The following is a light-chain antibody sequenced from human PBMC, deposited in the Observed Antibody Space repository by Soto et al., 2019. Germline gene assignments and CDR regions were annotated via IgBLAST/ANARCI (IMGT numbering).Light chain of an antibody. CDR2: EVI. J-gene: IGLJ1*01. CDR1: SSDIGGYSY. CDR3: SSYGSTTTLV. V-gene: IGLV2-14*01. Sequence: QSALTQPASVSGSPGQSITVYCSGTSSDIGGYSYVSWYQHHPGKAPKLLIYEVINRPSGVSIRFSGSKSGNTASLTISGLQAEDEADYNCSSYGSTTTLVFGTGTKVTVL.